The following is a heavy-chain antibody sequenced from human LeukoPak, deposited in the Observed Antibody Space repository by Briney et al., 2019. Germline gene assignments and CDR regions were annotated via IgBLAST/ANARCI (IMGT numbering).Heavy chain of an antibody. V-gene: IGHV3-15*01. CDR2: VKSKSDAGTK. CDR3: TTDLFYSPRCCNELCYFDY. CDR1: GFTFSNAW. Sequence: GGSLRLSCAASGFTFSNAWMSWVRQAPGKGLEWVGRVKSKSDAGTKDYAPPVKGRFTISRDNSQNTLYLQMNSLKTEDTAVYYCTTDLFYSPRCCNELCYFDYWGQGTLVTVSS. J-gene: IGHJ4*02. D-gene: IGHD2-8*01.